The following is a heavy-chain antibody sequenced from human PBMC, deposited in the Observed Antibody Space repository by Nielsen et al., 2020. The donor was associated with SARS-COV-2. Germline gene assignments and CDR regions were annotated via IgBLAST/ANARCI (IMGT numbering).Heavy chain of an antibody. D-gene: IGHD3-3*01. CDR2: IKQDGSEK. CDR3: ARDSTIDYDFWSGYSPPYFDY. J-gene: IGHJ4*02. Sequence: WIRQPPGKGLEWVADIKQDGSEKVYVDSVKGRFTISGDNAKNSLYLQMNSLRAEDTAVYYCARDSTIDYDFWSGYSPPYFDYWGQGTLVTVSS. V-gene: IGHV3-7*01.